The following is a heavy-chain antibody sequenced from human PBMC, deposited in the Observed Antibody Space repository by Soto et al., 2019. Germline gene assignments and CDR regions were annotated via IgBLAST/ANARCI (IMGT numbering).Heavy chain of an antibody. D-gene: IGHD3-3*01. CDR1: GYTFTSYA. CDR2: INAGNGNT. Sequence: ASVKVSCKASGYTFTSYAMHWVRQAPGQRLEWMGWINAGNGNTKYSQKFQGRVTITRDTSASTAYMELSSLRSEDTAVYYCAREAYDFWSGWLYNWFDPWGQGTLVTVSS. V-gene: IGHV1-3*01. J-gene: IGHJ5*02. CDR3: AREAYDFWSGWLYNWFDP.